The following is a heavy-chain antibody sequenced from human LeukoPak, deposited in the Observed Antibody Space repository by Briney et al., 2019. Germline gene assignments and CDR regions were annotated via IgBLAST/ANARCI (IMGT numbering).Heavy chain of an antibody. CDR2: ISSSSSYI. Sequence: PGGSLRLSCAASGFTFSSYSMNWVRQAPGKGLEWVSSISSSSSYIYYADSVKGRFTISRDNAKNSLYLQMNSLRAEDTAVYYCASNPSNPLDSSGYFGEEEAGYWGQGTLVTVSS. D-gene: IGHD3-22*01. J-gene: IGHJ4*02. V-gene: IGHV3-21*01. CDR3: ASNPSNPLDSSGYFGEEEAGY. CDR1: GFTFSSYS.